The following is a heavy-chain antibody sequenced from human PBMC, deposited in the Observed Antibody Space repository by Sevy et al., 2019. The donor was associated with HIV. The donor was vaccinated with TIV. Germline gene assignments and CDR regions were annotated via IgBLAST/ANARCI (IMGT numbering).Heavy chain of an antibody. CDR2: FDPEDGEK. Sequence: ASVKVSRKVSGKTLTELSMHWVRQAPGKGLEWMGSFDPEDGEKIYAQKFQGRVTMTEDTSTDTAYMELSSLRSEDTAVYYCATTKDYYDSSGDPFDYWGQGTLVTVSS. CDR1: GKTLTELS. V-gene: IGHV1-24*01. J-gene: IGHJ4*02. D-gene: IGHD3-22*01. CDR3: ATTKDYYDSSGDPFDY.